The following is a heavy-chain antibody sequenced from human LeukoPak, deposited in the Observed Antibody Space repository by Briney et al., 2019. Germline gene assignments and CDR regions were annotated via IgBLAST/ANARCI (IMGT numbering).Heavy chain of an antibody. D-gene: IGHD3-9*01. Sequence: SVKVSCKASGGTFSSYAVSWVRQAPGQGLEWMGGIIPIFGTANYAQKFQGRVTMTRDTSTSTVYMELSSLRSKDTAVYYCASTPTYDILTGYYINWFDPWGQGTLVTVSS. J-gene: IGHJ5*02. CDR1: GGTFSSYA. CDR2: IIPIFGTA. CDR3: ASTPTYDILTGYYINWFDP. V-gene: IGHV1-69*05.